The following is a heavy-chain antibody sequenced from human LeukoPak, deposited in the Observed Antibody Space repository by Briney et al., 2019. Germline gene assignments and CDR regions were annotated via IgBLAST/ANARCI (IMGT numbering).Heavy chain of an antibody. D-gene: IGHD2-2*01. Sequence: GGSLRLSCAASGFTFSSYDMSWVRQAPGKGLEWVSGISGSGSSTYYADSVKGRFTISRDNSKSTLYLQMNSLRAEDTAVYYCAKDRHAPGRYCSSTICFPFDPWGQGTLVTVSS. V-gene: IGHV3-23*01. J-gene: IGHJ5*02. CDR1: GFTFSSYD. CDR3: AKDRHAPGRYCSSTICFPFDP. CDR2: ISGSGSST.